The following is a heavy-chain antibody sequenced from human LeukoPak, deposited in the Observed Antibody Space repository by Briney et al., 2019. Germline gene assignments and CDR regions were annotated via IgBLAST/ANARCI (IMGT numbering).Heavy chain of an antibody. CDR2: IYYSGST. Sequence: SETLSLTCTVSGGSISSYYWSWIRQPPGKGLEWMGYIYYSGSTNYNPSLKSRVTISVDTSKNQFSLKLSSVTAADTAVYYCARDMITFGGVIPTYYFDYWGQGTLVTVSS. J-gene: IGHJ4*02. CDR1: GGSISSYY. D-gene: IGHD3-16*02. V-gene: IGHV4-59*01. CDR3: ARDMITFGGVIPTYYFDY.